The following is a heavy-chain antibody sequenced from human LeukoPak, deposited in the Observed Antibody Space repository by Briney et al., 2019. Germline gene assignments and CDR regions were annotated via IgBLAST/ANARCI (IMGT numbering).Heavy chain of an antibody. V-gene: IGHV3-11*01. J-gene: IGHJ6*03. Sequence: PGGSLRLSCAASGFTFSDYYMSWIRQAPGKGLEWVSYISSSGSTIYYADSVKGRFTISRDNSKNTLYLQMNSLRAEDTAVYYCAKILGANYYYMDVWGKGTTVTVSS. CDR2: ISSSGSTI. D-gene: IGHD3-16*01. CDR3: AKILGANYYYMDV. CDR1: GFTFSDYY.